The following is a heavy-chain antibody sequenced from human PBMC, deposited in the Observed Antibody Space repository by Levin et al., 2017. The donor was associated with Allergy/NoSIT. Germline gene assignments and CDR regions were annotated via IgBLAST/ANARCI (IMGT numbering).Heavy chain of an antibody. CDR1: GDSIRGYY. CDR3: ARDKIIMLRGDTYYYGMDV. J-gene: IGHJ6*02. V-gene: IGHV4-59*01. D-gene: IGHD3-10*01. Sequence: SQTLSLPCTVSGDSIRGYYWSWLRPAPGKGLEWIGHIYYSGSTNYNPSFKSRTTLSVDMSRNQFSLKLSSVTAGDTAVYYCARDKIIMLRGDTYYYGMDVWGQGTTVTVSS. CDR2: IYYSGST.